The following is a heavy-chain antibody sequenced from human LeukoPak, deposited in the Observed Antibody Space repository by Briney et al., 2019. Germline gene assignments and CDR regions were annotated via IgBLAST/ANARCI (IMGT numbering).Heavy chain of an antibody. V-gene: IGHV4-34*01. CDR2: INHSGST. CDR1: GGSLSGYY. CDR3: ARGLGYSNYYHNYYMDV. Sequence: SETLSLTCAVYGGSLSGYYWSWIRQPPGKGLEWIGEINHSGSTNYNPSLKSRVTISVDTSKNQFSLKLSSVTAADTAVYYCARGLGYSNYYHNYYMDVWGKGTTATVSS. D-gene: IGHD4-11*01. J-gene: IGHJ6*03.